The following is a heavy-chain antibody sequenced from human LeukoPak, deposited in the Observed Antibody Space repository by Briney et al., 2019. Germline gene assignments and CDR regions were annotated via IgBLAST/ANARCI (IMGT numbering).Heavy chain of an antibody. D-gene: IGHD3-22*01. CDR1: GFTFDDYA. V-gene: IGHV3-9*01. Sequence: GGSLRLSCAASGFTFDDYAMHWVRQAPGKGLEWVSGISWNSGSIGYADSVKGRFTISRDNAKNSLYLQMNSLRAEDTALYYCAKDMDHYYDTTRFDYWGQGTPVTVSS. CDR2: ISWNSGSI. J-gene: IGHJ4*02. CDR3: AKDMDHYYDTTRFDY.